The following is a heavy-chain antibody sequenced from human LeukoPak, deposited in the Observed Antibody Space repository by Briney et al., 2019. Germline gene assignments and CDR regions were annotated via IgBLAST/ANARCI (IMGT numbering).Heavy chain of an antibody. CDR3: ARGRALSAVAGSSDL. Sequence: GGSLRLSCAASGFTFSSYSMNWVRQAPGKGLEWVSYISSSSSTIYYADSVKGRFTISRDNAKNSLYLQMNSLRAEDTAVYYCARGRALSAVAGSSDLWGQGTLVTVSS. CDR2: ISSSSSTI. CDR1: GFTFSSYS. J-gene: IGHJ5*02. D-gene: IGHD6-19*01. V-gene: IGHV3-48*01.